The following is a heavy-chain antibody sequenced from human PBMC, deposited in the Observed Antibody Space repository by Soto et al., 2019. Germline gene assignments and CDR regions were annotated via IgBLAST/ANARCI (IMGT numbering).Heavy chain of an antibody. Sequence: EVQLLESGGGLVQPGGSLRLSCAASGFTFSSYAMSWVRQAPGKGLEWVSAISGSGGSTYYADSVKGRFTNARDNSKNTLYLQMNSLRAEDTAVYYCAKSRAAAGFYWFDPWGQGTLVTVSS. CDR1: GFTFSSYA. CDR2: ISGSGGST. D-gene: IGHD6-13*01. CDR3: AKSRAAAGFYWFDP. V-gene: IGHV3-23*01. J-gene: IGHJ5*02.